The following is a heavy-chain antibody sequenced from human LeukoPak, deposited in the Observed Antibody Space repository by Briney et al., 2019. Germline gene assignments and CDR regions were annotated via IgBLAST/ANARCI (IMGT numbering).Heavy chain of an antibody. Sequence: GASVKVSCTASGYTFTDYYIHWVRQAPGQGLEWMGWISPNSGGTNYAQKFQGRLTMTRDTSINTVYMELSGLKSDDTAVYYCARGRRPIMITFGGATFDYWGQGTLVTVSS. J-gene: IGHJ4*02. CDR2: ISPNSGGT. CDR3: ARGRRPIMITFGGATFDY. CDR1: GYTFTDYY. D-gene: IGHD3-16*01. V-gene: IGHV1-2*02.